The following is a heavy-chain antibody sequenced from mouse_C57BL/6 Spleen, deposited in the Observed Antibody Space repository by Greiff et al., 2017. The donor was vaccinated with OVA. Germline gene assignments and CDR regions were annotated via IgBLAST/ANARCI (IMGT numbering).Heavy chain of an antibody. CDR3: ARGFYYQRDFDD. Sequence: EVQLVESEGGLVQPGSSMKLSCTASGFTFSDYYMAWVRQVPEKGLEWVANINYDGSSTYYLDYLKSRFIISRDNAKNILYLQMSSLKSEDTATYYCARGFYYQRDFDDWGQGTTLTVSS. CDR1: GFTFSDYY. CDR2: INYDGSST. J-gene: IGHJ2*01. D-gene: IGHD1-1*01. V-gene: IGHV5-16*01.